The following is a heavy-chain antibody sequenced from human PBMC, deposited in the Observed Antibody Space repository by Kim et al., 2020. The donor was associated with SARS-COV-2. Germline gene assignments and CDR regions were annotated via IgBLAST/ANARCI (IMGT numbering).Heavy chain of an antibody. J-gene: IGHJ3*02. V-gene: IGHV3-11*06. CDR3: ASQYCSGGSYHDAFDI. Sequence: SGKGRFTISRDNAKNSLYLQMNSLRAEDTAVYYCASQYCSGGSYHDAFDIWGQGTMVTVSS. D-gene: IGHD2-15*01.